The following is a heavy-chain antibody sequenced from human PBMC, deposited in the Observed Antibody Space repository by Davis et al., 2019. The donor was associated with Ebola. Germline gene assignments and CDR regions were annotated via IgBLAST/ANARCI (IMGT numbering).Heavy chain of an antibody. J-gene: IGHJ6*02. CDR1: GNSFTSHW. V-gene: IGHV5-51*01. CDR3: ARRGSAPRAGDYYGMDV. D-gene: IGHD6-25*01. Sequence: GESLKISCKDSGNSFTSHWIGWVRQMPGKGLDWMGIIYTGDSDTRYSPSFRGQVIISADKSMKTAFLQWSSLKASDSGMYYCARRGSAPRAGDYYGMDVWGQGTTVTVSS. CDR2: IYTGDSDT.